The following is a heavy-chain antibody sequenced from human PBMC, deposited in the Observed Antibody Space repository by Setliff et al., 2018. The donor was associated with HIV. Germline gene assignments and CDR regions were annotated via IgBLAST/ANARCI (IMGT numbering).Heavy chain of an antibody. D-gene: IGHD1-26*01. CDR2: VYYSGST. J-gene: IGHJ4*01. V-gene: IGHV4-59*01. Sequence: SETLSLTCTVSGGSISGYYWSWVRQPPGKGLEWIGYVYYSGSTNYNPSLKSRVTLSFDTSKNNFSLNLNSVTATDTAVYYCARGLKGGGYYFDYWGQGMLVTVSS. CDR1: GGSISGYY. CDR3: ARGLKGGGYYFDY.